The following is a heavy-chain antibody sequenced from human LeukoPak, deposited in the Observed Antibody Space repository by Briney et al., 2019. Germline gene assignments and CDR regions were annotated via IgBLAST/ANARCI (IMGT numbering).Heavy chain of an antibody. Sequence: SETLSLTCAVYGGSFSGYYWSWIRQPPGKGLEWIGEINHSGSTNYNPSLKSRVTISVDTSKNQFSLKLSSVTAADTAVYYCAVTGEISYFDYWGQGTLVTVPS. D-gene: IGHD7-27*01. J-gene: IGHJ4*02. V-gene: IGHV4-34*01. CDR2: INHSGST. CDR1: GGSFSGYY. CDR3: AVTGEISYFDY.